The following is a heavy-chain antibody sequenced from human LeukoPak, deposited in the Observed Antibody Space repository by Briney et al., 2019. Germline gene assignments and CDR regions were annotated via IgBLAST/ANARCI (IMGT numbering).Heavy chain of an antibody. D-gene: IGHD6-13*01. V-gene: IGHV4-4*07. J-gene: IGHJ6*02. CDR2: IYTSGST. CDR3: ARDKAAAAHYGMDV. CDR1: GGSISSYY. Sequence: PSETLSLTCTVSGGSISSYYWSWIRQPAGKGLEWIGRIYTSGSTNYNPSLKSRVTMSVDTSKNQFSLKLSSVTAADTAVYYCARDKAAAAHYGMDVWGQGTMVTVSS.